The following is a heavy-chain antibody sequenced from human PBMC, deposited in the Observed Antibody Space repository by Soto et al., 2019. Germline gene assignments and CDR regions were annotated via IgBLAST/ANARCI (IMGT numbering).Heavy chain of an antibody. CDR3: AKAVNTGDYYFDF. V-gene: IGHV3-23*01. CDR1: GITFSQFG. Sequence: EVQLLESGGGLAQPGGSLRLSCAASGITFSQFGMNWVRQAPGKGLEWVSSISNSGGVTYYSTSVRGRFIVSRDNSKDTVFLQMSGLRVDDTAIYYCAKAVNTGDYYFDFWGRGTLVTVSS. J-gene: IGHJ4*02. D-gene: IGHD1-26*01. CDR2: ISNSGGVT.